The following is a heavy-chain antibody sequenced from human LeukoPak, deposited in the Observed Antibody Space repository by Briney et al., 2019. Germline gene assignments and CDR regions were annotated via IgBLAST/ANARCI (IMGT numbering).Heavy chain of an antibody. J-gene: IGHJ4*02. CDR1: GGSFSGYY. D-gene: IGHD3-9*01. Sequence: SETLSLTCAVYGGSFSGYYWSWIRQPPGKGLEWIGEINHSGSTNYNPSLKSRVTISVDTSKNQFSLKLSSVTAADTAVYHCARTLDEYYDILTGYYGGPFDYWGQGTLVTVSS. V-gene: IGHV4-34*01. CDR2: INHSGST. CDR3: ARTLDEYYDILTGYYGGPFDY.